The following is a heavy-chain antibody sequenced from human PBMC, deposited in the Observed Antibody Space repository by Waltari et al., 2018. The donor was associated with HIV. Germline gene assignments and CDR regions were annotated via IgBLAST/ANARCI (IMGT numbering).Heavy chain of an antibody. J-gene: IGHJ4*02. Sequence: QVQLVQSGAEVKKSGASVKVSCKVSGYTLTELSMPWGTQAPGKGLEWMGGFDPEDGETIYAQKFQGRVTMTEDTSTDTAYMELSSLRSEDTAVYYCATVGDDSSGYDYWGQGTLVTVSS. D-gene: IGHD3-22*01. V-gene: IGHV1-24*01. CDR3: ATVGDDSSGYDY. CDR2: FDPEDGET. CDR1: GYTLTELS.